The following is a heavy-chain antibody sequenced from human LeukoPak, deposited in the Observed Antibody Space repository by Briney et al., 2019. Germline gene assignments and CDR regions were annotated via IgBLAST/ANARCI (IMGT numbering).Heavy chain of an antibody. CDR3: AKGSPRGSGYSGYFYYYYMDV. Sequence: GGSLRLSCAAPGFTFSSYAMSWVRQAPGKGLEWVSAISGSGGSTYYADSVKGRFTISRDNSKNTLYLQMNSLRAEDTAVYYCAKGSPRGSGYSGYFYYYYMDVWGKGTTVTVSS. J-gene: IGHJ6*03. D-gene: IGHD5-12*01. CDR1: GFTFSSYA. CDR2: ISGSGGST. V-gene: IGHV3-23*01.